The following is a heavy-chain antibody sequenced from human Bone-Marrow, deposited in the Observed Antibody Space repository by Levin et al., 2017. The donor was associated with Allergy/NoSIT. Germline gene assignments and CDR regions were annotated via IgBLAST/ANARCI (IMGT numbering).Heavy chain of an antibody. J-gene: IGHJ4*02. CDR2: ISTSGTNT. V-gene: IGHV3-23*01. CDR3: ADPPSPY. CDR1: GFTFTNYA. Sequence: LSLTCAASGFTFTNYAMSWVRRAPGKGLEWVSTISTSGTNTYYADSVKGRFTVSRDNSKNMVYLQMNSLRDDDTAVYYCADPPSPYWGQGTLVTVSS.